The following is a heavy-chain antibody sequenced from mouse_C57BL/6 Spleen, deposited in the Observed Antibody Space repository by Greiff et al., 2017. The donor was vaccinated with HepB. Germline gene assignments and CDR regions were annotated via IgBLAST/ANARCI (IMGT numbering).Heavy chain of an antibody. CDR2: IYPGSGST. CDR3: ARVYGPFGW. J-gene: IGHJ3*02. Sequence: QVHVKQPGAELVKPGASVKMSCKASGYTFTSYWITWVKQRPGQGLEWIGDIYPGSGSTNYNEKFKSKATLTVDTSSSTAYMQLSSLTSEDSAVYYCARVYGPFGWWGQGTLVTVSA. CDR1: GYTFTSYW. V-gene: IGHV1-55*01. D-gene: IGHD1-1*02.